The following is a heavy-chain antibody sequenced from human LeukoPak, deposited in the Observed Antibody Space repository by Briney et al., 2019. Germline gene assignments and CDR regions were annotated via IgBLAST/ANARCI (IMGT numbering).Heavy chain of an antibody. J-gene: IGHJ4*02. V-gene: IGHV4-59*08. Sequence: SETLSLTCTVSGGSFSSYYWSWIRQPPGKGLEWIGYIYYSGSTNYNPSLKSRVTISVDTSKNQFSLKLSSVTAADTAVYYCARSDILTGYYHFDYWGQGTLVTVSS. CDR3: ARSDILTGYYHFDY. CDR2: IYYSGST. D-gene: IGHD3-9*01. CDR1: GGSFSSYY.